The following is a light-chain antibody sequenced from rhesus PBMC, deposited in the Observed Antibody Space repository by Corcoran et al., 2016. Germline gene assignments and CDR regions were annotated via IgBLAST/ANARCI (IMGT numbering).Light chain of an antibody. CDR2: YAS. Sequence: DIQMTQSPSSLSASVGDTVTITCRASQGISINLAWYQQKPGKVPKLLIYYASTLQSGGPSMFSGSGSGTDFTLTISSLQPEDFATYYCQHGYGTPPTFGQGTKVEIK. J-gene: IGKJ1*01. CDR3: QHGYGTPPT. V-gene: IGKV1-25*01. CDR1: QGISIN.